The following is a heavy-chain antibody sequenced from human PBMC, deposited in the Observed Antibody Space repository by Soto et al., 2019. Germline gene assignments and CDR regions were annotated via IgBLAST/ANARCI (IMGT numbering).Heavy chain of an antibody. J-gene: IGHJ4*02. V-gene: IGHV4-59*01. CDR2: IYYSGST. CDR3: ARDRSDFWSGYNRGAFDY. D-gene: IGHD3-3*01. CDR1: GGSISSYY. Sequence: PSETLSLTCTVSGGSISSYYWIWIRQPPGKGLEWIGYIYYSGSTNYNPSLKSRVTISVDTSKNQFSLKLSSVTAADTAVYYCARDRSDFWSGYNRGAFDYWGQGTLVTVSS.